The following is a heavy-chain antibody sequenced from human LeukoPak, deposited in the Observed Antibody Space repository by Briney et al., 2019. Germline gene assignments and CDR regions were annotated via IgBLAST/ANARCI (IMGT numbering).Heavy chain of an antibody. Sequence: KSSETLSLTCTVSGGSISSYYWSWIRQPPGKGLEWIGYIYYSGSTYYNPSLKSRVTISVDASKNQFSLKLSSVTAADTAVYYCAREWYCSSTSCYDYYYYYMDVWGKGTTVTVSS. J-gene: IGHJ6*03. CDR3: AREWYCSSTSCYDYYYYYMDV. CDR2: IYYSGST. CDR1: GGSISSYY. D-gene: IGHD2-2*01. V-gene: IGHV4-30-4*08.